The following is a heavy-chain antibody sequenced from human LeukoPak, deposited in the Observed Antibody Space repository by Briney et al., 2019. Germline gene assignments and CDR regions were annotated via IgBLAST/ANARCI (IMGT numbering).Heavy chain of an antibody. CDR1: GFMFSSYA. Sequence: AGGSLRFSCAGSGFMFSSYAMSWVRQAPGKGLEWVSAISGSGDSTYYADSVKGRFTISRDNSMNTLYLQMNSLRAEDTAIYYCAKESSIMTSWGQGTLVTVSS. CDR2: ISGSGDST. D-gene: IGHD3-10*01. V-gene: IGHV3-23*01. J-gene: IGHJ5*02. CDR3: AKESSIMTS.